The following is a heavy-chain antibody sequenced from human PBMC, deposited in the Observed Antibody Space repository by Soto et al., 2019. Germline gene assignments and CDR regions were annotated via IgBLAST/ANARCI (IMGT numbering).Heavy chain of an antibody. J-gene: IGHJ4*02. CDR3: AREPKVSMVRGFDY. CDR2: IYSGGST. CDR1: GFTVSSNY. V-gene: IGHV3-66*01. D-gene: IGHD3-10*01. Sequence: GGSLRLSCAASGFTVSSNYMSWVRQAPGKGLEWVSVIYSGGSTYYADSVKGRFTISRDNSKNTLYLQMNSLRAEDTAVYYCAREPKVSMVRGFDYWGQGTLVTVSS.